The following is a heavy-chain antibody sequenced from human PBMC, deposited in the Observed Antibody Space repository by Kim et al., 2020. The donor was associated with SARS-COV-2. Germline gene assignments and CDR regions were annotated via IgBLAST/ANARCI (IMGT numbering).Heavy chain of an antibody. Sequence: GGSLRLSCAASGFTFSSYAMHWVRQAPGKGLEWVAVISYDGSNKYYADSVKGRFTISRDNSKNTLYLQMNSLRAEDTAVYYCARDGQRWLQRNAFDIWGQGTMVTVSS. CDR2: ISYDGSNK. CDR3: ARDGQRWLQRNAFDI. J-gene: IGHJ3*02. D-gene: IGHD5-12*01. V-gene: IGHV3-30-3*01. CDR1: GFTFSSYA.